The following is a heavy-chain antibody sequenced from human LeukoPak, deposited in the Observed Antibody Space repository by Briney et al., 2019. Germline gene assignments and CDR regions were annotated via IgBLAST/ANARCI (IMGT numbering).Heavy chain of an antibody. CDR3: ARFYSGYGNYYYYMDV. V-gene: IGHV1-2*02. D-gene: IGHD5-12*01. J-gene: IGHJ6*03. CDR2: INPNSGGT. Sequence: ASVKVSCKAPGYTFTSYDINWVRQAPGEGLEWLGWINPNSGGTNYAQKFQGRVTMTRDTSISTACMELSRLRSDDTAVYYCARFYSGYGNYYYYMDVWGKGTTVTVSS. CDR1: GYTFTSYD.